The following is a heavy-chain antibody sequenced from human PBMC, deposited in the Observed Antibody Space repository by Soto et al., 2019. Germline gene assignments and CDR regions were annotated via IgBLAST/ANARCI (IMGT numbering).Heavy chain of an antibody. CDR1: GFTFSSYG. V-gene: IGHV3-30*18. J-gene: IGHJ6*02. Sequence: QVQLVESGGGVVQPGRSLRLSCAASGFTFSSYGMHWVRQAPGKGLEWVAVISYDGTNKYYADSVKGRFTISRDNSKNTLYWQMNSLRAEDTAVYYCAKDLLRPGRAYGMDVWGQGTTVTVSS. CDR2: ISYDGTNK. CDR3: AKDLLRPGRAYGMDV.